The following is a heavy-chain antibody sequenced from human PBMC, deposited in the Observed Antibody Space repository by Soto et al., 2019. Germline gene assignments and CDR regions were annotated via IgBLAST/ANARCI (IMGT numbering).Heavy chain of an antibody. Sequence: PGGSLRLSCAASGFTFSSYGMHWVRQAPGKGLEWVAVISYDGSNKYYADSVKGRFTISRDNSKNTLYLQMNRLRAEGTAVYYCATTGIAVAGPQDYWGQGTLVTVSS. V-gene: IGHV3-30*03. CDR2: ISYDGSNK. CDR3: ATTGIAVAGPQDY. J-gene: IGHJ4*02. D-gene: IGHD6-19*01. CDR1: GFTFSSYG.